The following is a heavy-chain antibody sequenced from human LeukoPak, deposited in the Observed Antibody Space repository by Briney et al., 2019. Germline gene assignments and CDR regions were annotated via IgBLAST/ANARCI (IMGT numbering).Heavy chain of an antibody. CDR1: GFTFSDHA. J-gene: IGHJ4*02. Sequence: QPGGSLRLSCAAFGFTFSDHAMHWVRQAPGKGLEWVSAVGIAADTFYPGSVKGRFTISRENAKNSLYLQMNSLRVEDTAVYYCVRQKKSHGNFDYWGQGTLVTVSS. CDR3: VRQKKSHGNFDY. CDR2: VGIAADT. D-gene: IGHD1-26*01. V-gene: IGHV3-13*01.